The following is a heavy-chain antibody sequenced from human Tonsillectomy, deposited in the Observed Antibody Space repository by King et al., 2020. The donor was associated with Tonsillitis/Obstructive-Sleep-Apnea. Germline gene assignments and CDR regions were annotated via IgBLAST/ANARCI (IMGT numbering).Heavy chain of an antibody. J-gene: IGHJ6*03. V-gene: IGHV3-23*04. CDR3: AKDFCTDGVCYTGYYYYYMDV. CDR1: GFTFSNYA. D-gene: IGHD2-8*01. Sequence: VKLVESGGGLVQPGGSLRLSCAASGFTFSNYAMSWVRQGPGKGLEWVSTLSGSGYSTYYADSVKGRFTISRDNSKNSLYLQMNSLRAEDTALYYCAKDFCTDGVCYTGYYYYYMDVWGKGTTVTVSS. CDR2: LSGSGYST.